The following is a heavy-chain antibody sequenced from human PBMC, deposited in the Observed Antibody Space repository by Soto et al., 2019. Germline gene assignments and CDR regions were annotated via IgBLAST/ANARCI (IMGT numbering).Heavy chain of an antibody. CDR3: ARDVSPGSSSLYLDAFDI. CDR1: GFTLSAYW. CDR2: INRDGSKK. Sequence: EVQLEESGGDLVQPGGSLRLSCAASGFTLSAYWMTWVRQAPGKGLEWVANINRDGSKKSYLDSGRGRFTICRDNVGNSLYLQMDSLRADDTALYYCARDVSPGSSSLYLDAFDIWGQGTMVTVSS. J-gene: IGHJ3*02. V-gene: IGHV3-7*05. D-gene: IGHD6-13*01.